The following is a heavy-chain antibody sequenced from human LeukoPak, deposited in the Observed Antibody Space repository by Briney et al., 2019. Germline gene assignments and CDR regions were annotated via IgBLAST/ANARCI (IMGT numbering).Heavy chain of an antibody. Sequence: GGSLRLSCAASGFTFSSYSMNWVRQAPGKGLEWVSSISSRSDYIYCADSVKGRFTISRDNAKNSLYLQMNSLRAEDTAVYYCARRYYYDSSSDFDSWGQGTLVTVSS. CDR3: ARRYYYDSSSDFDS. V-gene: IGHV3-21*01. CDR2: ISSRSDYI. J-gene: IGHJ4*02. CDR1: GFTFSSYS. D-gene: IGHD3-22*01.